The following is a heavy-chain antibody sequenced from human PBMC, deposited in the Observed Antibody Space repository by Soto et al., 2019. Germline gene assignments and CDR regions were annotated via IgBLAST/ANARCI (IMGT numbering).Heavy chain of an antibody. CDR3: ARTPDI. CDR2: IYYGST. Sequence: QLQLQESGAGLVKPSQTLSLTCAVSGGSISSGGYSWSWIRQPPGKGLEWIGYIYYGSTYYNPSLKSRVTISVDRSKNQFSLKLSSLTAADTAVYYCARTPDIWGQGTMVTVSS. J-gene: IGHJ3*02. V-gene: IGHV4-30-2*01. CDR1: GGSISSGGYS.